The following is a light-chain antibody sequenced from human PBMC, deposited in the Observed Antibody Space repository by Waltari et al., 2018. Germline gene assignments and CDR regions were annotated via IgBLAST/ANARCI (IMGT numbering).Light chain of an antibody. J-gene: IGLJ1*01. Sequence: QSALTQPASVSGSPGQSITISCPGTSRDVGGYKSVSWYQQYPCKAPKLMIYDVSERPSGVSNRFSGSKSANTASLTIAGLQAEDEADYYCCSYAGSGTYVFGTGTKVTVL. CDR1: SRDVGGYKS. CDR3: CSYAGSGTYV. CDR2: DVS. V-gene: IGLV2-23*02.